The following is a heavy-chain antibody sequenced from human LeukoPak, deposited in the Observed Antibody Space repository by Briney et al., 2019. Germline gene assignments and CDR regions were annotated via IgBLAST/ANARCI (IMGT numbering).Heavy chain of an antibody. CDR1: GFTFSSYG. CDR2: IWYDGSNK. CDR3: ARDGQDIVILPASDLGYYYMDV. J-gene: IGHJ6*03. Sequence: GGSLRLSCAASGFTFSSYGMHWVRQAPGKGLEWVAVIWYDGSNKYYADSVKGRFTISRDNSKNTLYLQMNSLRAEDTAAYYCARDGQDIVILPASDLGYYYMDVWGKGTTVTVSS. V-gene: IGHV3-33*01. D-gene: IGHD2-2*01.